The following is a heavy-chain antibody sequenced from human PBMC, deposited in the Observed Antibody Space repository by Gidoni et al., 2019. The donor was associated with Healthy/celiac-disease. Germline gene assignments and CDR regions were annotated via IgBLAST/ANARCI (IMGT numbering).Heavy chain of an antibody. CDR3: AKEYYYDSXGXDY. D-gene: IGHD3-22*01. CDR1: GFTFDDYD. Sequence: EVPLVESGGGLVQPGRSLRLSCAASGFTFDDYDMHWVRHAPGKGLEWVSGISWNSGSIGYADSVKGRFTISRDNAKNSLYLQMNSLRAEDTALYYCAKEYYYDSXGXDYWGQGTLVTVS. V-gene: IGHV3-9*01. J-gene: IGHJ4*02. CDR2: ISWNSGSI.